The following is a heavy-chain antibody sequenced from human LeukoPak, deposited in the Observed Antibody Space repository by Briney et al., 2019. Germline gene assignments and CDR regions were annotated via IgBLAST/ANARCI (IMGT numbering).Heavy chain of an antibody. CDR2: ISYDGSNK. CDR3: ARGPDYDILADYFDY. V-gene: IGHV3-30*04. CDR1: GFTFSNYA. D-gene: IGHD3-9*01. Sequence: GGSLRLSCAASGFTFSNYAMHWVRQAPGKGLEWVAVISYDGSNKYSADSVKGRFTISRDNSKNTLYMQMNSLRAEDTAVYYCARGPDYDILADYFDYWGQGTLVTVSS. J-gene: IGHJ4*02.